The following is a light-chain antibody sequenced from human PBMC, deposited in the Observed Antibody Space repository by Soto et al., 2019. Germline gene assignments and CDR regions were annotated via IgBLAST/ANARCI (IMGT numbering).Light chain of an antibody. CDR2: DVS. V-gene: IGLV2-14*01. CDR3: SSYTSSSTLDV. Sequence: VLAQPASVTGSPGQSLTLSCTGTSSDVGGYNYVSWYQQHPGKAPKLMIYDVSNRPSGVSNRFSGSKSGNAASLTISGLQAEDEADYYCSSYTSSSTLDVFGTGTKVTVL. J-gene: IGLJ1*01. CDR1: SSDVGGYNY.